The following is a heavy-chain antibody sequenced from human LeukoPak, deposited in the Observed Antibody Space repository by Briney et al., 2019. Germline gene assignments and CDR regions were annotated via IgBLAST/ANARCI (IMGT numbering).Heavy chain of an antibody. D-gene: IGHD3-22*01. J-gene: IGHJ5*02. CDR3: AXGITMILFDP. V-gene: IGHV3-7*01. CDR2: IKQDGSEK. Sequence: GGSLRLSCAASGFTFSSYWMSWVRQAPGKGLEWVANIKQDGSEKYYVDSVKGRFTISRDNAKNSLYLQMNSLRAEATAVYYXAXGITMILFDPWGQGTLVTVSS. CDR1: GFTFSSYW.